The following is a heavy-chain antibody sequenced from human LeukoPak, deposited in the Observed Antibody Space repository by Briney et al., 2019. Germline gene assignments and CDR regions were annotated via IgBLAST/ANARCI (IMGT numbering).Heavy chain of an antibody. CDR3: ARDPRNVGLAP. CDR2: ISGNGGST. J-gene: IGHJ5*02. V-gene: IGHV3-23*01. D-gene: IGHD2-15*01. Sequence: GGSLRLSCAASGFNFINYAMTWVRQAPGKGLEGVSGISGNGGSTYYADSVKGRFTISRDNSKNTLYLQMNSLRVEDTAVYYCARDPRNVGLAPWGQGTLVTVSS. CDR1: GFNFINYA.